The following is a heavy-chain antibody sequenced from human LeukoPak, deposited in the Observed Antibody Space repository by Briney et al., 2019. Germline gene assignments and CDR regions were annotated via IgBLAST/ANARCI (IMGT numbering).Heavy chain of an antibody. J-gene: IGHJ3*01. D-gene: IGHD2/OR15-2a*01. Sequence: ASVKVSFKASGYTLTGYYMHWVRQAPGQGLEWMGWINPDSGGTNNTQKFQGRVNMTRDTTISTAYMELSRLRSDDTAVYYCAGTFYDSLDSDAFDFWGQGTMVIVSS. V-gene: IGHV1-2*02. CDR3: AGTFYDSLDSDAFDF. CDR1: GYTLTGYY. CDR2: INPDSGGT.